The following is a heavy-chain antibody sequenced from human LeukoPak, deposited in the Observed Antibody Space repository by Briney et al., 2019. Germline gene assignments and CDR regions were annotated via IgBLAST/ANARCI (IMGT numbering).Heavy chain of an antibody. Sequence: PSETLSLTCIVSGGSISSSSYYWGWIRQPPGKGLEWIGSIYYSGSTYYNPSLKSRVTISVDTSKNQFSLKLSSVTAADTAVYYCARQLGYCSSTSCYADKVDYWGQGTLVTVSS. D-gene: IGHD2-2*01. V-gene: IGHV4-39*01. CDR2: IYYSGST. J-gene: IGHJ4*02. CDR1: GGSISSSSYY. CDR3: ARQLGYCSSTSCYADKVDY.